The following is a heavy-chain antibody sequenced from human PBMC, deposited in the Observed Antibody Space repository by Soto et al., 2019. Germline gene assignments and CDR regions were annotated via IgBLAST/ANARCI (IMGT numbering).Heavy chain of an antibody. D-gene: IGHD3-22*01. CDR2: IYHSGST. V-gene: IGHV4-4*02. CDR1: GGSISSSNW. J-gene: IGHJ4*02. Sequence: QVQLQESGPGLVKPSGTLSLTCAVSGGSISSSNWWSWVRQPPGKGLEWVGEIYHSGSTNYNPSLNSRVTISVDKSKNQFSLKLSSVTAADTAVYYCARLYYYFSSGYSPSVVDYWGQGTLVTVSS. CDR3: ARLYYYFSSGYSPSVVDY.